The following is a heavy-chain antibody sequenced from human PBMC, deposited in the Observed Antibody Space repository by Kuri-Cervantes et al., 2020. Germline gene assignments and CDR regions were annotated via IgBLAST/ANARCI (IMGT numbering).Heavy chain of an antibody. D-gene: IGHD6-13*01. V-gene: IGHV4-30-4*08. CDR3: ARANGYSSSWGFDP. J-gene: IGHJ5*02. Sequence: SETLSLTCTVSGGSISSGGYYWSWIRQPPGKGLEWIGYIYYGGSTYYNPSLKSRVTISVDTSKNQFSLKLSSVTAADTAVYYCARANGYSSSWGFDPWGQGTLVTVSS. CDR2: IYYGGST. CDR1: GGSISSGGYY.